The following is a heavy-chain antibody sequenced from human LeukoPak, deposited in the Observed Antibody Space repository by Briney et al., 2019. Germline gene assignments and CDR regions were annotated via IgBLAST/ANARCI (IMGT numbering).Heavy chain of an antibody. V-gene: IGHV1-46*01. CDR1: GYTFTAYN. D-gene: IGHD3-16*01. J-gene: IGHJ4*02. CDR2: INPSGGST. Sequence: ASVKVSCKTSGYTFTAYNIHWVRQAPGQGLEWMGIINPSGGSTSYAQKFQGRVTMTRDTSTSTVYMELSSLRSEDTAVYYCARAHHTSYFDYWGQGTLVTVSS. CDR3: ARAHHTSYFDY.